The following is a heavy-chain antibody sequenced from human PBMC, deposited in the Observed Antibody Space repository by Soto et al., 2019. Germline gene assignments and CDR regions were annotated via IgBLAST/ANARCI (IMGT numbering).Heavy chain of an antibody. CDR2: IYYSGST. V-gene: IGHV4-59*01. D-gene: IGHD6-19*01. J-gene: IGHJ6*02. CDR1: GGSISSYY. Sequence: SETLSLTCTVSGGSISSYYWSWIRQPPGKGLEWIGYIYYSGSTNYNPSLKSRVTISVDTSKNPFSLKLSSVTAADTAVYYCARFALPAGSGAHYYYYYGMDVWGQGTTVTVSS. CDR3: ARFALPAGSGAHYYYYYGMDV.